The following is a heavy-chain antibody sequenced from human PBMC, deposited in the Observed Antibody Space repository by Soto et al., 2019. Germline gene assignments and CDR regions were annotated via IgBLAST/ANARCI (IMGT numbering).Heavy chain of an antibody. J-gene: IGHJ4*02. V-gene: IGHV4-30-2*01. D-gene: IGHD6-6*01. CDR3: AGGIAARPSGY. Sequence: QLQLQESGSGLVKPSQTLSLTCAVSGGSISSGGYSWSWIRQPPGKGLEWIGYIYHSGSTYYNPSLKXRXAXSXXRSRTQFSLKLSSVTAADTAVYYCAGGIAARPSGYWGQGALVTVSS. CDR1: GGSISSGGYS. CDR2: IYHSGST.